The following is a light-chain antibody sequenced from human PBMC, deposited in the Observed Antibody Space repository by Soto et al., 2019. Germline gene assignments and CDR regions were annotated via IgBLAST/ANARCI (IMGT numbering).Light chain of an antibody. CDR3: QQYNNWPIT. Sequence: IVMPQSPGTLSVSPGERATVSCRASQSVGTNLAWYQQRPCQAPRLLIYGASSRATGIPDRFSGSGSGTKFTLSISSLQSEDFAVYYCQQYNNWPITFGQGTRLEI. V-gene: IGKV3D-15*01. CDR2: GAS. CDR1: QSVGTN. J-gene: IGKJ5*01.